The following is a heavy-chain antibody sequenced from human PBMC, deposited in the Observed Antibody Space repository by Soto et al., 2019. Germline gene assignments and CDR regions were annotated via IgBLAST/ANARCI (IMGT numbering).Heavy chain of an antibody. CDR1: GFTLSDYY. CDR3: ARAVKQWLVGGDYYYYYMDV. V-gene: IGHV3-11*01. Sequence: QVQLVESGGGLVKPGGSLRLSCEASGFTLSDYYMTLIRQAPGKGLEWISYISSSATIIYYADSVKGRFTISRDNAKTSLYLQMNSLRADDTAVYYCARAVKQWLVGGDYYYYYMDVWGKGTTVTVSS. D-gene: IGHD6-19*01. J-gene: IGHJ6*03. CDR2: ISSSATII.